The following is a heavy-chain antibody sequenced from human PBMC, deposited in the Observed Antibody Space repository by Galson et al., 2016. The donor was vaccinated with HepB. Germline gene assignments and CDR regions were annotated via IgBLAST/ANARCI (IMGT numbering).Heavy chain of an antibody. Sequence: SVKVSCKASGGTFSGYTLSRVRQAPGQGLEWMGGIIPVFHTVNYAQRFQGRVTITADKSTNTAYMELSSLRSEDTALYYCARGARCSGASCYLPFEHWGQGTLVTVSS. CDR1: GGTFSGYT. CDR2: IIPVFHTV. V-gene: IGHV1-69*06. D-gene: IGHD2-15*01. CDR3: ARGARCSGASCYLPFEH. J-gene: IGHJ1*01.